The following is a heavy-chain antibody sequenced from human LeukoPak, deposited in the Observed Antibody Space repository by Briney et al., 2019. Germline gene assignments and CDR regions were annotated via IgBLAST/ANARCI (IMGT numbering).Heavy chain of an antibody. CDR2: ISCYNGNT. Sequence: GASVKVSFKASAYPFTRYGISWVRPAPGQGLEWMGWISCYNGNTHYAQNYQGRLTLTTDTSTSTVYMELRSLRSDDTAVYYCARDPSNTSGNHAWFDYWGQGTLVTVSS. CDR1: AYPFTRYG. V-gene: IGHV1-18*01. J-gene: IGHJ4*02. D-gene: IGHD2-15*01. CDR3: ARDPSNTSGNHAWFDY.